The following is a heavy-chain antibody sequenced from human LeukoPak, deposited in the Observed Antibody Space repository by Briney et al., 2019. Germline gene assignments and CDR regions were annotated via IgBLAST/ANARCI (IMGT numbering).Heavy chain of an antibody. CDR1: GFTLSNYW. V-gene: IGHV3-7*01. D-gene: IGHD5-18*01. J-gene: IGHJ4*02. Sequence: GGSLRLSCAASGFTLSNYWMSWVRQAPGKGLEWVANIRKDGNDEYYVDSVKGRFTISRDNAKNSLYLQMNSLRAEDTAVYYCAGLDTIMVRDAGYWGQGTLVIVSS. CDR2: IRKDGNDE. CDR3: AGLDTIMVRDAGY.